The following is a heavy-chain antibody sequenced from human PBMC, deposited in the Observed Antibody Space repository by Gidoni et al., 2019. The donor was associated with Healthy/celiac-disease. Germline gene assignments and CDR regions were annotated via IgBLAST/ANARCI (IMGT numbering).Heavy chain of an antibody. CDR3: ARIPTYSGYDWSFDY. V-gene: IGHV2-26*01. Sequence: QVTLKESGPVLVKPTETLTLTCTVSGFSLSNARMGVSWIRQPPGKALEWLAHIFSNDEKSYSTSLKSRLTISKDTSKSQVVLTMTNMDPVDTATYYCARIPTYSGYDWSFDYWGQGTLVTVSS. D-gene: IGHD5-12*01. J-gene: IGHJ4*02. CDR2: IFSNDEK. CDR1: GFSLSNARMG.